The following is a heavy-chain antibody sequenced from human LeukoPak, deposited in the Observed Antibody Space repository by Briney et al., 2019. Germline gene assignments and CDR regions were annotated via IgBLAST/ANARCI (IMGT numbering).Heavy chain of an antibody. CDR1: GYTFTSYD. D-gene: IGHD1-1*01. J-gene: IGHJ3*01. Sequence: GASVKVSCKASGYTFTSYDINWVRQATGQGLEWMGWMNPNSGNTGYAQKFQGRVTMTRNTSISTAYMELSSLRSEDTAVYYCARLSAAVHLGTFDLWGQGTMVTVSS. V-gene: IGHV1-8*01. CDR3: ARLSAAVHLGTFDL. CDR2: MNPNSGNT.